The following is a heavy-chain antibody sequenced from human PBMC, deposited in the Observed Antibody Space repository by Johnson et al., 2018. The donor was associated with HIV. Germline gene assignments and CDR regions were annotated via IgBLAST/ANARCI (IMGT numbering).Heavy chain of an antibody. D-gene: IGHD3-10*01. CDR1: GFTFSSYG. CDR3: AKESGGSGSYYIGDNVGGLLGLRWAM. V-gene: IGHV3-30*18. CDR2: ISYHGGTK. Sequence: QVQLVESGGGVVQPGRSLRLSCAASGFTFSSYGMHWVRQAPGKGLEWVAVISYHGGTKYSADSVKGRFSISRDNSENTVYLQMNSLRAEDTAVYFCAKESGGSGSYYIGDNVGGLLGLRWAMWG. J-gene: IGHJ1*01.